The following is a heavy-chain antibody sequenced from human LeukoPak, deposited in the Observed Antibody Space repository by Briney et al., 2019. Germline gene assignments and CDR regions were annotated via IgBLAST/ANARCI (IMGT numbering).Heavy chain of an antibody. CDR1: GFTLSSYA. V-gene: IGHV3-30-3*01. Sequence: GGSLRLSCAASGFTLSSYAMHWVRQAPGKGLEWVAVISYDGSNKYYADSVKGRFTISRDNSKNTLYLQMSSLRAEDTAVYYCASDSRSSYYLDYWGQGTLVTVSS. CDR2: ISYDGSNK. CDR3: ASDSRSSYYLDY. J-gene: IGHJ4*02. D-gene: IGHD6-6*01.